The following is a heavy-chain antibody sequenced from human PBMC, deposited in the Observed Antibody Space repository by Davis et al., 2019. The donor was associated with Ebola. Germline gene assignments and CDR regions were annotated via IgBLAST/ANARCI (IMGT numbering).Heavy chain of an antibody. Sequence: ASVKVSCKASGYTFTSYYMHWVRQAPGQGLEWMGWINPNSGGTDFAQKFQGRVTMTRDTSSSTAYMELSRLRSDDTAVYFCTRGLSGELLLPDYWGQGTLVTVSS. J-gene: IGHJ4*02. V-gene: IGHV1-2*02. CDR1: GYTFTSYY. CDR2: INPNSGGT. D-gene: IGHD1-7*01. CDR3: TRGLSGELLLPDY.